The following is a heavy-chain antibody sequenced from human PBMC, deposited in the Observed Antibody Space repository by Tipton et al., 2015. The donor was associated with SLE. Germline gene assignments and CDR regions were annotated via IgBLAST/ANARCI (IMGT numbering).Heavy chain of an antibody. D-gene: IGHD3-22*01. V-gene: IGHV4-39*01. J-gene: IGHJ4*02. Sequence: TLSLTCTVSGGSISSSSYYWGWIRQPPGKGLEWIGSIYYSGSIYYNPSLKSRVTISVDTSKNQFSLKLSSVTAADTAVYYCARRAVDYYDSSGFEDYWGQGTLVTVSS. CDR1: GGSISSSSYY. CDR3: ARRAVDYYDSSGFEDY. CDR2: IYYSGSI.